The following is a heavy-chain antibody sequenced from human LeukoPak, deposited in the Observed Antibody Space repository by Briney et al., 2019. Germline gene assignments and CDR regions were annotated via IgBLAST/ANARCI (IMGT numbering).Heavy chain of an antibody. CDR1: GFTFDDYA. J-gene: IGHJ4*02. Sequence: GRSLRLSCAASGFTFDDYAMHWVRQAPGKGLEWVSYISSSGSTIYYADSVKGRFTISRDNAKNSLYLQMNSLRVEDTAVYYCARDRGYSTFDYWGQGTLVTVSS. D-gene: IGHD4-23*01. V-gene: IGHV3-48*03. CDR3: ARDRGYSTFDY. CDR2: ISSSGSTI.